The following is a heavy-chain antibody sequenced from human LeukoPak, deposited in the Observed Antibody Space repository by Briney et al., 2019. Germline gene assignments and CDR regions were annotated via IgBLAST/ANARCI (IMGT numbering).Heavy chain of an antibody. CDR1: GFTFSSYG. Sequence: GGSLRLSCAASGFTFSSYGMHWVRQAPGKGLEWVAVISYDGSNKYYADSVKGRFTISRDNSKNTLYLQMNSLRAEDTAMYYCARVDRYYYYLDVWGKGTTVTVSS. CDR3: ARVDRYYYYLDV. J-gene: IGHJ6*03. V-gene: IGHV3-30*03. CDR2: ISYDGSNK.